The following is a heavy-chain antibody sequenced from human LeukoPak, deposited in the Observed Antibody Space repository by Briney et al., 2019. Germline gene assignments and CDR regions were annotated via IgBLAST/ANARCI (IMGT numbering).Heavy chain of an antibody. D-gene: IGHD3-3*01. Sequence: GGSLRLSCAASGFTFSTYWMHWVRQAPGKGLVWVSRIKSDGSTNYADSVKGRFAISRDNAKNTLSLQMNSLRPEDTGVYYCARAPSEIGGYYPEYFRHWGQGTLVTVSS. CDR2: IKSDGST. J-gene: IGHJ1*01. V-gene: IGHV3-74*01. CDR1: GFTFSTYW. CDR3: ARAPSEIGGYYPEYFRH.